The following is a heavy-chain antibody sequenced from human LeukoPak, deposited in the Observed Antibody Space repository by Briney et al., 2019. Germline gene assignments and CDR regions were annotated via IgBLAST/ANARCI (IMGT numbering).Heavy chain of an antibody. V-gene: IGHV4-59*01. Sequence: SETLSLTCTVSGGAISGYYWSWVREPPRKGLEWIGDIYYSGSTNYNTSPKSRVTISVDTSKNQFSLKLSSVTAADTAVYYCARVAALYSSSWYWFDPLGQGTLVTVSS. CDR1: GGAISGYY. D-gene: IGHD6-13*01. CDR3: ARVAALYSSSWYWFDP. CDR2: IYYSGST. J-gene: IGHJ5*02.